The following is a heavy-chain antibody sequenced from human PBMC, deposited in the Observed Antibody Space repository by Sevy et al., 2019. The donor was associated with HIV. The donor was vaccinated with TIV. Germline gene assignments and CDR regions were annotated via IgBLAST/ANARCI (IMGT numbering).Heavy chain of an antibody. V-gene: IGHV1-18*01. Sequence: ASVKVSCKASGYTFTSYGISWVRQAPGQGLEWMGWISAYNGNTNYAQRLQGRITMFTDSSTSTAYMELRNLRSDDTALYYCARAYCSGGRCYSLAYWGQGTLVTVSS. CDR1: GYTFTSYG. J-gene: IGHJ4*02. CDR2: ISAYNGNT. D-gene: IGHD2-15*01. CDR3: ARAYCSGGRCYSLAY.